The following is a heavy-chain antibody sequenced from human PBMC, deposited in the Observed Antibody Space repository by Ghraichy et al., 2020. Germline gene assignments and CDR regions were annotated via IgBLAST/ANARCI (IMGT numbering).Heavy chain of an antibody. CDR1: GFTFSSYV. CDR2: ISGSGSST. J-gene: IGHJ6*03. V-gene: IGHV3-23*01. Sequence: LSLTCAASGFTFSSYVMSWVRQAPGKGLEWVSAISGSGSSTYYTDSVKGRFTISRDNSKNTLYLQMNSLRAEDTAVYYCAKEENYYYYMDVWGKGTTVTVSS. CDR3: AKEENYYYYMDV.